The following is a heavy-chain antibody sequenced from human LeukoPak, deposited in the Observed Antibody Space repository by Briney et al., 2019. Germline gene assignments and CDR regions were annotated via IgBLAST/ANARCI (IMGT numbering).Heavy chain of an antibody. V-gene: IGHV3-20*04. CDR3: ARVGYYYYYMDV. CDR1: GFTFSSYW. CDR2: INWNGGST. J-gene: IGHJ6*03. Sequence: GGSLRLSCAASGFTFSSYWMSWVRQAPGKGLEWVSGINWNGGSTGYADSVKGRFTISRDNAKNSLYLQMNSLRAEDTALYYCARVGYYYYYMDVWGKGTTVTVSS.